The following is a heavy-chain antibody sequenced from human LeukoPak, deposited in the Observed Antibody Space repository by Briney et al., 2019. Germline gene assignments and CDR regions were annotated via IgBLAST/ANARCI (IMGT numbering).Heavy chain of an antibody. D-gene: IGHD2-21*01. Sequence: SQTLSLTCTVSGGSISSGSYYWSWIRQPAGKGLEWIGRIYTSGSTNYNPSLKSRVTISVDTSKNQFSLKLISVTAAYTAVYYCASSYLVNASPLEYWGQGTLVTVSS. CDR1: GGSISSGSYY. CDR2: IYTSGST. CDR3: ASSYLVNASPLEY. J-gene: IGHJ4*02. V-gene: IGHV4-61*02.